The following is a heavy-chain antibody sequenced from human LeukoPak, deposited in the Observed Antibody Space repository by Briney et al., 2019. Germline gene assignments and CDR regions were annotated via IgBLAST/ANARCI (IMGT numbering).Heavy chain of an antibody. CDR1: GGSISSGDYY. CDR2: MYYSGST. D-gene: IGHD3-22*01. V-gene: IGHV4-30-4*01. J-gene: IGHJ5*02. Sequence: SQTLSLTCTVSGGSISSGDYYWSWIRQPPGKGLEWIAYMYYSGSTYYNPSLKSRGTMSADTSKNQLSLKLSSVTAADTAVYYCARTYYYDSRIDPWGQGILVTVSS. CDR3: ARTYYYDSRIDP.